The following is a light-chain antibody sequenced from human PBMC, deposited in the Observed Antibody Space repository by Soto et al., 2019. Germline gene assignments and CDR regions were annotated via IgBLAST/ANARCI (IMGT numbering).Light chain of an antibody. CDR1: QSVSSY. CDR3: QQRSNWPPGLT. CDR2: DAS. Sequence: EIVLTQSPATLSLSPGERATLSCRASQSVSSYLAWYQQKPGQAPRLLIYDASNRATGIPARFSGSGSGTDFTLTFSILEPEDFAVYYCQQRSNWPPGLTFGGGTKVEIK. V-gene: IGKV3-11*01. J-gene: IGKJ4*01.